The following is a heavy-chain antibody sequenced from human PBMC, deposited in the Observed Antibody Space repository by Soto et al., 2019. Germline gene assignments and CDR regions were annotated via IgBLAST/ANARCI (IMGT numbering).Heavy chain of an antibody. CDR3: ARSSRGPWERSEQLDY. CDR2: ISSSSSTI. J-gene: IGHJ4*02. D-gene: IGHD1-1*01. V-gene: IGHV3-48*01. Sequence: GGSLRLSCAASGFTFSSYSMNWVRQAPGKGLEWVSYISSSSSTIYYADTVKGRFTISRDNAKNSLYLQMNSLRAEDTAGYYCARSSRGPWERSEQLDYWGQGTLVTVSS. CDR1: GFTFSSYS.